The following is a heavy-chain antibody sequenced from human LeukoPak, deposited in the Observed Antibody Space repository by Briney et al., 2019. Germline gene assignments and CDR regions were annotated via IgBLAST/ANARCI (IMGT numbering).Heavy chain of an antibody. D-gene: IGHD3-22*01. CDR2: INPNSGGT. CDR3: ARAPYYYDSSGSALGY. J-gene: IGHJ4*02. Sequence: GASVKVSCKASGYTFTGYSMHWVRQAPGQGLEWMGRINPNSGGTNYAQKFQGRVTMTRDTSISTAYMELSRLRSDDTAVYYCARAPYYYDSSGSALGYWGQGTLVTVSS. V-gene: IGHV1-2*06. CDR1: GYTFTGYS.